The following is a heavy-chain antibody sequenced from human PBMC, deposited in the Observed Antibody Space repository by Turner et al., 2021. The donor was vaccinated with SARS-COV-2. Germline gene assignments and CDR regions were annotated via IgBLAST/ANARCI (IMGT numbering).Heavy chain of an antibody. CDR2: SSASGGST. Sequence: VQLLASGGGLVQPGGSLGPSCAAFGIPLSSYAMSWGRQTPGKGLEWVSGSSASGGSTYYADAVRGRFTISRDNSKNTLYLQMNSLRAEDTAVYYCATRSEGFDYWGQGNLVTVSS. CDR3: ATRSEGFDY. V-gene: IGHV3-23*01. CDR1: GIPLSSYA. J-gene: IGHJ4*02.